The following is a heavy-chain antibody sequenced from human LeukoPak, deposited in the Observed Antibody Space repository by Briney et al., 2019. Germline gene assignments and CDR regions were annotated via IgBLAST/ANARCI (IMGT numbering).Heavy chain of an antibody. CDR1: GFTFSNYW. CDR3: ARKRPNYFDY. CDR2: INLDGSQK. J-gene: IGHJ4*02. Sequence: GGCLRLSCAASGFTFSNYWMAWVRQAPGKGQEWVANINLDGSQKYYVDSVKGRFTISRDNAENSLYLQMNSLRAEDTALYYCARKRPNYFDYWGQGTLVTVSS. V-gene: IGHV3-7*01.